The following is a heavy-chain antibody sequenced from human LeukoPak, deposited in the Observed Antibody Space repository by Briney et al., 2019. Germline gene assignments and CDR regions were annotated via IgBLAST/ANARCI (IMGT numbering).Heavy chain of an antibody. D-gene: IGHD3-22*01. CDR2: INAGNGKT. CDR3: ARDLGVVVIPTGEYFFDY. Sequence: ASVKVSCKASGGTFSSYAISWVRQAPGQGLEWMGWINAGNGKTKYSQKFQGRVTFTRDTSASTAYMYLSSLRSEDAAVYYCARDLGVVVIPTGEYFFDYWGQGTLVTVSS. V-gene: IGHV1-3*01. CDR1: GGTFSSYA. J-gene: IGHJ4*02.